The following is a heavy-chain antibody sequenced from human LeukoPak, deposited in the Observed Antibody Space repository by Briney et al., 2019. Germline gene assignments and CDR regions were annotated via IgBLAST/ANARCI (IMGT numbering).Heavy chain of an antibody. CDR2: INPSGGST. Sequence: ASVKVSCKASGYTFTSYYMHWVRQAPGQGLEWMGIINPSGGSTSYAQKFQGRVTMTTDTSTSTAYMELRSLRSDDTAVYYCARSIAVAGKGNWFDPWGQGTLVTVSS. J-gene: IGHJ5*02. V-gene: IGHV1-46*01. CDR3: ARSIAVAGKGNWFDP. D-gene: IGHD6-19*01. CDR1: GYTFTSYY.